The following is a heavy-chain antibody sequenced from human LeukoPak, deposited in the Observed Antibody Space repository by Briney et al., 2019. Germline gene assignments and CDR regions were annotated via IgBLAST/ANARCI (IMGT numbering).Heavy chain of an antibody. J-gene: IGHJ4*02. CDR3: TTEMAVAGPDY. Sequence: GGSLRLSCAASGFTFSSYAMSWVRQAPGKGLEWVSAISGSGGSTYYADSVKGRFTISRDNSKNTLYLQMNSLKTEDTAVYYCTTEMAVAGPDYWGQGTLVTVSS. V-gene: IGHV3-23*01. CDR1: GFTFSSYA. D-gene: IGHD6-19*01. CDR2: ISGSGGST.